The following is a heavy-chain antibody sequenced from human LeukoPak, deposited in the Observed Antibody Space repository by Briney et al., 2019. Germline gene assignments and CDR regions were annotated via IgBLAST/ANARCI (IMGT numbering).Heavy chain of an antibody. CDR1: GYTLTGYY. J-gene: IGHJ4*02. D-gene: IGHD3-10*01. V-gene: IGHV1-2*02. CDR3: ARGDFYSGSFLDY. Sequence: GASVKVSCKASGYTLTGYYMHGVRQAPGQGLEWMGWINPPSGGTNSAQKLQGRVTMTRDTSITTAYLELSRLTSDDTAVYYCARGDFYSGSFLDYWGQGTLVTVSS. CDR2: INPPSGGT.